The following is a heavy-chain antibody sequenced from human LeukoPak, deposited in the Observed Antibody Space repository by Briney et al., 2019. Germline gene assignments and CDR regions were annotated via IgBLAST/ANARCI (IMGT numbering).Heavy chain of an antibody. CDR3: ARVALGSWYFDL. V-gene: IGHV1-18*01. CDR1: GYTFTTYA. CDR2: ISTYNGNT. Sequence: ASVKVSCKASGYTFTTYAISWVRQAPGQGLEWMGWISTYNGNTNYAQKFQGRVTLTTDTSTRTAYMDLRSLRSDDTTVYHCARVALGSWYFDLWGRGTLVTVSS. J-gene: IGHJ2*01. D-gene: IGHD2-15*01.